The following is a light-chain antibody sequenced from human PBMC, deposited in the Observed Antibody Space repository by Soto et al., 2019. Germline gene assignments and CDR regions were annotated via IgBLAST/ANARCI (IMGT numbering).Light chain of an antibody. Sequence: QSVLTQPPSVSGAPGQRVTISCTGSSSNIGAGYDVHWYQQLPGTAPKLLIYGNTNRPSGVPDRFSASKSGTSASLAITGLQAEDEADYYCQSHDSSLSGSTVFGGGTKVTVL. CDR3: QSHDSSLSGSTV. V-gene: IGLV1-40*01. J-gene: IGLJ2*01. CDR2: GNT. CDR1: SSNIGAGYD.